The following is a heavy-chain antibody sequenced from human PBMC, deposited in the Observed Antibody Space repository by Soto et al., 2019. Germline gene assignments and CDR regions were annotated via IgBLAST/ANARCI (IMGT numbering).Heavy chain of an antibody. CDR2: INHSGST. CDR1: GGSFSGYY. J-gene: IGHJ6*02. V-gene: IGHV4-34*01. Sequence: PSETLSLTCAVYGGSFSGYYWSWIRQPPGKGLEWIGEINHSGSTNYNPSLKRRVTISVDTSKNQFSLKLSSVTAADTAVYYCARFSGSVVYGMDVWGQGTTVTVSS. CDR3: ARFSGSVVYGMDV. D-gene: IGHD3-10*01.